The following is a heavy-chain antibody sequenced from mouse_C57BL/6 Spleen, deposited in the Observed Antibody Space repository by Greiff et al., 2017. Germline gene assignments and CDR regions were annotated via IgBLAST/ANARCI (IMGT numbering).Heavy chain of an antibody. CDR3: ATYAMDY. CDR1: GYTFTSYD. CDR2: IYPRDGST. J-gene: IGHJ4*01. Sequence: VKLVESGPELVKPGASVKLSCKASGYTFTSYDINWVKQRPGQGLEWIGWIYPRDGSTKYNEKFKGKATLTVDTSSSTAYMELHSLTSEDSAVYFCATYAMDYWGQGTSVTVSS. V-gene: IGHV1-85*01.